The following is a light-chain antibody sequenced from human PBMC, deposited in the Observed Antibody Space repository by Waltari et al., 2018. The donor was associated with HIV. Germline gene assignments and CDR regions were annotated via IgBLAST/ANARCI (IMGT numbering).Light chain of an antibody. CDR1: QPLLHTDGYNY. CDR2: LGS. Sequence: DIVRTPCPLPLPITPREPAPISCSASQPLLHTDGYNYLDWYVHRPGQSPHLLIYLGSNRASGVPDRFSGSGSGTKFTLKISRVETEDVGVYYCMQGLQTHGFGGGTRVEL. J-gene: IGKJ4*01. V-gene: IGKV2-28*01. CDR3: MQGLQTHG.